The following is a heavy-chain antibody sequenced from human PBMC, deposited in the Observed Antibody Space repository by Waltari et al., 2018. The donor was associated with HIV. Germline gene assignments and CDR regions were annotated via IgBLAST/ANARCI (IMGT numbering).Heavy chain of an antibody. CDR3: ARSLWFRELSSYYYYGMDV. Sequence: VQSGAEVKKPGSSVKVSCKASGGTFSSYAISWVRQAPGQGLEWMGGIIPIFGTANYAQKFQGRVTITADESTSTAYMELSSLRSEDTAVYYCARSLWFRELSSYYYYGMDVWGQGTTVTVSS. D-gene: IGHD3-10*01. CDR2: IIPIFGTA. J-gene: IGHJ6*02. V-gene: IGHV1-69*01. CDR1: GGTFSSYA.